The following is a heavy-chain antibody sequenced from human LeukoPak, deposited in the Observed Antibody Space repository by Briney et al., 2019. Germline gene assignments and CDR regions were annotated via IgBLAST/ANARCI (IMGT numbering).Heavy chain of an antibody. CDR1: GFTFSDYY. D-gene: IGHD3-16*01. Sequence: GGSLRLSCAASGFTFSDYYMSWIRQAPGKGLEWVSFISSSSSYTNYPDSVKGRLTISRDNAKNSLYLQMNGLRAEDTAVYYCAREGGLRLTTRYFDYWGQGTLVTVSS. CDR3: AREGGLRLTTRYFDY. V-gene: IGHV3-11*06. J-gene: IGHJ4*02. CDR2: ISSSSSYT.